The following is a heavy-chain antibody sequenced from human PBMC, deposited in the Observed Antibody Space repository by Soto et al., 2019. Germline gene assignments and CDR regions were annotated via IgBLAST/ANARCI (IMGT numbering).Heavy chain of an antibody. D-gene: IGHD5-18*01. J-gene: IGHJ4*02. Sequence: QVQLVQSGAEVKKPGSSVKVSCKASGGTFSSYAISWVRQAPGQGLEWMGAIIPGLGTGIYAQKFQGRVTITADNSTNTAYMELSSLRSADTAVYFCARVGGTGGYTYGLDYWGQGTLVTVSS. V-gene: IGHV1-69*06. CDR2: IIPGLGTG. CDR1: GGTFSSYA. CDR3: ARVGGTGGYTYGLDY.